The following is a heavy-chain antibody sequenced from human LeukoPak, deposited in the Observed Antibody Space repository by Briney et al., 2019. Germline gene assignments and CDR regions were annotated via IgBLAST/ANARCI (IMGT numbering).Heavy chain of an antibody. CDR2: ITTSSTYI. Sequence: GGSLRLSCAASEFTFSNYGINWVRQAPGKGLEWVSSITTSSTYIYYADSVRGRFTISRDNAKNSLYLRMSSLRVEDTAVYYCARGEGYYASGSYYIDYWGQGTLVTVSS. V-gene: IGHV3-21*01. J-gene: IGHJ4*02. D-gene: IGHD3-10*01. CDR1: EFTFSNYG. CDR3: ARGEGYYASGSYYIDY.